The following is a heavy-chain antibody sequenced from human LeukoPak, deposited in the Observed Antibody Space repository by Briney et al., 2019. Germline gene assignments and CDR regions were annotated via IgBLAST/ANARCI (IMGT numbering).Heavy chain of an antibody. J-gene: IGHJ3*02. CDR2: IYTSGST. CDR3: ARALRGGMIVGGRWAFDI. V-gene: IGHV4-4*07. CDR1: GGSISSYY. D-gene: IGHD3-22*01. Sequence: RSSETLSLTCTVSGGSISSYYWSWIRQPAGKGLEWIGRIYTSGSTNYNPSLKSRVTMSVDTSKNQFSLKLSSVTAADTAVYYCARALRGGMIVGGRWAFDIWGQGTMVTVS.